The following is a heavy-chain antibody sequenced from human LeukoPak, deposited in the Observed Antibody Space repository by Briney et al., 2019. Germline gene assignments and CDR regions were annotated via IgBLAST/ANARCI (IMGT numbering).Heavy chain of an antibody. CDR1: GYTLTELS. Sequence: ASVKVSCKVSGYTLTELSMHWVRQAPGKGLGWMGGFNPEIGETIYAQKFQGRVTMTEDTSTDTAYMELSSLRSEDTAVYYCATLLYCSGGSCYSDFLRYFDYWGQGTLVTVSS. CDR3: ATLLYCSGGSCYSDFLRYFDY. CDR2: FNPEIGET. D-gene: IGHD2-15*01. J-gene: IGHJ4*02. V-gene: IGHV1-24*01.